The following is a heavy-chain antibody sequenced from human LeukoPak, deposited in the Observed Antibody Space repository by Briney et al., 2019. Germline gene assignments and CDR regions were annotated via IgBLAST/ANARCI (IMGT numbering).Heavy chain of an antibody. D-gene: IGHD2-8*02. J-gene: IGHJ3*01. CDR1: GGIFNSKA. Sequence: EASVKVSCKASGGIFNSKALSWVRQAPGQGLEWMGGIIPMFRTANYGQKFQGRVTITADDSTSTGYMELSSLRSEDTAVFYCAYLSASNTGAFDVWGQGTVVTVSS. CDR2: IIPMFRTA. CDR3: AYLSASNTGAFDV. V-gene: IGHV1-69*13.